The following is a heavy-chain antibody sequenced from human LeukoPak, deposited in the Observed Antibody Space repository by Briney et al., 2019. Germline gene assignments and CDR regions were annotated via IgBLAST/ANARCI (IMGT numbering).Heavy chain of an antibody. V-gene: IGHV4-4*02. J-gene: IGHJ4*02. CDR3: ARTRYYGSGSYLYFDY. CDR1: GGSISTKW. CDR2: VYHSGGT. Sequence: SETLSLTCAVSGGSISTKWWSWVRQPPGKGLEWIGEVYHSGGTNYNPSLKSRVTISVDKSKNQFSLKMSSVTAADTAVYYCARTRYYGSGSYLYFDYWGQGTLVTVSS. D-gene: IGHD3-10*01.